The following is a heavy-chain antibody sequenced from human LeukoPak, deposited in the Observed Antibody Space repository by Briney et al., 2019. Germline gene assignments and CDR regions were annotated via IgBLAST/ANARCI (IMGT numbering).Heavy chain of an antibody. CDR1: GYTFTSYY. D-gene: IGHD2-15*01. CDR2: INPSGGST. Sequence: GASVKVSCKASGYTFTSYYMHWVRQAPGQGLEWMGIINPSGGSTSYAQKFQGRVTMTRYMSTSTVYMELSSLRSEDTAVYYCARAYVVRDAFDIWGQGTMVTVSS. V-gene: IGHV1-46*01. CDR3: ARAYVVRDAFDI. J-gene: IGHJ3*02.